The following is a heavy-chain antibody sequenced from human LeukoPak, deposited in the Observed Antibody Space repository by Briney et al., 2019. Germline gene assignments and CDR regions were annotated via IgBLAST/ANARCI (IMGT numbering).Heavy chain of an antibody. D-gene: IGHD3-10*01. CDR3: AKDWGYGSGSYYPAY. V-gene: IGHV3-23*01. CDR2: ISGRGGST. J-gene: IGHJ4*02. Sequence: GGSLRLSCAACGFTFSTYAMSWVRQAPGKGLEWVSVISGRGGSTSYADSVKGRFTISRDNSKNTLYLQMNSLRAEDTAVYYCAKDWGYGSGSYYPAYWGQGTPVTVPS. CDR1: GFTFSTYA.